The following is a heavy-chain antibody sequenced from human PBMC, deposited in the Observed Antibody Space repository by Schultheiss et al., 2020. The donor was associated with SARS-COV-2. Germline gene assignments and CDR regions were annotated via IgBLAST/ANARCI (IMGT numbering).Heavy chain of an antibody. D-gene: IGHD4-17*01. V-gene: IGHV3-30-3*01. J-gene: IGHJ4*02. CDR1: GFTFSSYA. Sequence: GGSLRLSCAASGFTFSSYAMHWVRQAPGKGLEWVAVISYDGSNKYYADSVKGRFTISRDNSKNTLYLQMNSLRAEDTAVYYCARGPHYGDYAGLDYWGQGTLVTVSS. CDR3: ARGPHYGDYAGLDY. CDR2: ISYDGSNK.